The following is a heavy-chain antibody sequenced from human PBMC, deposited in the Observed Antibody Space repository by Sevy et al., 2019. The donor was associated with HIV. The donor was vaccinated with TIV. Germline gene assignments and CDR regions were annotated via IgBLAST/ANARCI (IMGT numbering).Heavy chain of an antibody. CDR1: GFTFSSYA. CDR2: ISYDGSNK. V-gene: IGHV3-30-3*01. CDR3: ARDYDSSGYYVFDY. Sequence: GGSLRLSCAASGFTFSSYAMHWVRQAPGKGLEGVAVISYDGSNKYYADSVKGRFTISRNNSKNTLYLQMKSLRAEDTAVYYCARDYDSSGYYVFDYWGQGTLVTVSS. D-gene: IGHD3-22*01. J-gene: IGHJ4*02.